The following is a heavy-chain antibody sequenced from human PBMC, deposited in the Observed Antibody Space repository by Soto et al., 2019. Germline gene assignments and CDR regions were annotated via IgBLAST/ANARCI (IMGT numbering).Heavy chain of an antibody. D-gene: IGHD1-26*01. CDR1: GFTFSSYW. J-gene: IGHJ6*02. V-gene: IGHV3-74*01. Sequence: PGESLRLSCAASGFTFSSYWMHWVRQAPGKGLVWVSRINSDESSTSYAETEKGRFTITRDNAKNTLYLQMNSLRAEDTAVYYCARVVPVTGMDVWGQGT. CDR3: ARVVPVTGMDV. CDR2: INSDESST.